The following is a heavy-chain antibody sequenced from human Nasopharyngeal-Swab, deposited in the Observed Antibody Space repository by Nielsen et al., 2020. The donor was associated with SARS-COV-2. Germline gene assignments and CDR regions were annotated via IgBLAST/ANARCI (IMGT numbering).Heavy chain of an antibody. D-gene: IGHD4-17*01. V-gene: IGHV4-31*03. CDR3: ARYGDYVGGDY. J-gene: IGHJ4*02. CDR2: IYYSGST. Sequence: TLSLTCTLSGGSISSGGYYWSWIRQHPGKGLEWIGYIYYSGSTHYNPSLKSRVTISVDTSKNQFSLKLSSVTAADTAVYYCARYGDYVGGDYWGQGTLVTVSS. CDR1: GGSISSGGYY.